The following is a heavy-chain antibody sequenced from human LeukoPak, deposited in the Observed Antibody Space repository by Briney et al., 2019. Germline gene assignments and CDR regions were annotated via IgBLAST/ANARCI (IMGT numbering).Heavy chain of an antibody. V-gene: IGHV3-74*01. J-gene: IGHJ3*02. Sequence: GGSLRLSCAASGFTFSSYWMHWVRQAPGKGPVWVSRINSDGSSTSYADSVKGRFTISRDNAKNTLYLQMNSLRAEDTAVYYCARGYGSGSYHDAFDIWGQGTMVTVSS. CDR2: INSDGSST. D-gene: IGHD3-10*01. CDR3: ARGYGSGSYHDAFDI. CDR1: GFTFSSYW.